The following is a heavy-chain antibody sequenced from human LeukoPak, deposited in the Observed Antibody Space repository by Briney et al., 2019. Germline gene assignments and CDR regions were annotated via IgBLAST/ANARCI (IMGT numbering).Heavy chain of an antibody. J-gene: IGHJ3*02. CDR2: IYPSGNT. V-gene: IGHV4-4*09. Sequence: SETLSLTCSLSGGSITNYYWSWIRQPPPKGLEWMAWIYPSGNTEYNPSLMSRGTITLGTSNNQFSLRLTSVTASDTAVYYCARAGEYSGSGPSWAFDIWGQGTMVTVSS. D-gene: IGHD3-10*01. CDR3: ARAGEYSGSGPSWAFDI. CDR1: GGSITNYY.